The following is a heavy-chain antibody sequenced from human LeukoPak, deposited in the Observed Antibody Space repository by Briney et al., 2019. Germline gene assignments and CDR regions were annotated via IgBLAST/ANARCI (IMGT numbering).Heavy chain of an antibody. V-gene: IGHV1-2*02. CDR1: GYTFTGYY. J-gene: IGHJ5*02. Sequence: GASVKVSCKASGYTFTGYYMHWVRQAPGQGLEWMGWMNPNSGGTNYAQKFQGRVTMTRDTSISTAYMELSRLRSDDTAVYYCAREVDIVVVPAAHLFDPWGQGTLVTVSS. CDR3: AREVDIVVVPAAHLFDP. CDR2: MNPNSGGT. D-gene: IGHD2-2*03.